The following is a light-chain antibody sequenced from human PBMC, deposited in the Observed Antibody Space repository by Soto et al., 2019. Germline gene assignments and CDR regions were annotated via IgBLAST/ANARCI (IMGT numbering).Light chain of an antibody. Sequence: EIVMTQSPATLSVSPGERATLSCRASQSVNNNLAWYQQKPGQAPRLLISGASTRATGIPARFSGSGSETEFTLTSSSLQSEDLAVYYCQQYNNWWTFGQGTKVEIK. CDR1: QSVNNN. V-gene: IGKV3-15*01. J-gene: IGKJ1*01. CDR3: QQYNNWWT. CDR2: GAS.